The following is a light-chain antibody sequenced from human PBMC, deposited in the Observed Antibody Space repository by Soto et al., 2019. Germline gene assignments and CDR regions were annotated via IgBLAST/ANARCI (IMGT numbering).Light chain of an antibody. J-gene: IGKJ1*01. CDR1: QSVSNNY. CDR2: GAS. V-gene: IGKV3-20*01. Sequence: EIVLTQSPGTLSLSPGERATLSCRASQSVSNNYLAWYQQKPGQAPRLLIYGASNRATGIPDRFSGSGSGTDFTLTLSRLEPEDFAVDYCQQYGSSGTFGQAAKVEI. CDR3: QQYGSSGT.